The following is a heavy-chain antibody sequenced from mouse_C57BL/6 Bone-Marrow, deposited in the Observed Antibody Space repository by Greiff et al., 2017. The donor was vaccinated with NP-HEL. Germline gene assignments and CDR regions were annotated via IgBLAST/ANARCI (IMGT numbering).Heavy chain of an antibody. J-gene: IGHJ3*01. CDR3: ARDGYYPAWCAY. CDR2: VYPGGGDS. CDR1: CYAFRSSW. Sequence: QVQLQPSGPELVKPGASVKISCQASCYAFRSSWMNWVKQRPGKGLEWIGRVYPGGGDSYFHGKFKGKATLPADKASSTAYMQPSSLTSEDSAVYFCARDGYYPAWCAYWGQGTLVTVSA. D-gene: IGHD2-3*01. V-gene: IGHV1-82*01.